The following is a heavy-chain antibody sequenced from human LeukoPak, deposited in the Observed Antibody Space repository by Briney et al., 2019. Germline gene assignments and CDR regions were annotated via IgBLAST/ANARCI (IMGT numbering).Heavy chain of an antibody. V-gene: IGHV4-39*07. CDR1: GGSISSSSYY. CDR2: IYYSGST. D-gene: IGHD3-16*01. Sequence: SETLSLTCTVSGGSISSSSYYWGWIRQPPGTGLEWIGSIYYSGSTYYNPSLKSRVTISVDTSKNQFSLKLSSVTAADTAVYYCARDEYDYVWGSLLGYWGQGTLVTVSS. CDR3: ARDEYDYVWGSLLGY. J-gene: IGHJ4*02.